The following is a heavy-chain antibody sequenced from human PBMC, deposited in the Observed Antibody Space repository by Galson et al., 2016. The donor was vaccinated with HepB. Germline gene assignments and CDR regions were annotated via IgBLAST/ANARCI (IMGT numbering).Heavy chain of an antibody. V-gene: IGHV3-74*01. Sequence: SLRLSCAASGFSFSNYWMHWVRQAPGKGLVWVSRINTGGTGATYADSVKGRFTISRDNAKNTLYLQMNSLRADDSAVNYCASGPYCYGGGCNMNAGDWGQGSLVTVSS. D-gene: IGHD2-15*01. J-gene: IGHJ4*02. CDR1: GFSFSNYW. CDR3: ASGPYCYGGGCNMNAGD. CDR2: INTGGTGA.